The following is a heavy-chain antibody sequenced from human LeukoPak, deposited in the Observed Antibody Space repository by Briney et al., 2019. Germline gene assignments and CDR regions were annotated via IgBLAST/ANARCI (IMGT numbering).Heavy chain of an antibody. CDR1: GGSISSGDYY. D-gene: IGHD1-26*01. CDR2: IYYSGST. Sequence: PSQTLSLTCTVSGGSISSGDYYWSWIRQPPEKGLEWIGYIYYSGSTYYNPSLKSRVTISVDTSKNQFSLKLSSVTAADTAVYYCARAGVGAIKYYFDYWGQGTLVTVSS. CDR3: ARAGVGAIKYYFDY. V-gene: IGHV4-30-4*08. J-gene: IGHJ4*02.